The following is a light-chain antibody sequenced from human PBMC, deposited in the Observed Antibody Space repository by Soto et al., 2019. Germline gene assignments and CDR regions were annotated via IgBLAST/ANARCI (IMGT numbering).Light chain of an antibody. CDR2: WAS. V-gene: IGKV4-1*01. CDR3: QHYYSPPLT. CDR1: QSLLNSFYNKNY. Sequence: IVMTQSPESLAVSLGERATINCKSSQSLLNSFYNKNYLAWYQQKPGQPPQLLIYWASTQESGVPDRFSGSGSGTDFTLTISSLQAEDVAVYYCQHYYSPPLTFGGGTTVEIK. J-gene: IGKJ4*01.